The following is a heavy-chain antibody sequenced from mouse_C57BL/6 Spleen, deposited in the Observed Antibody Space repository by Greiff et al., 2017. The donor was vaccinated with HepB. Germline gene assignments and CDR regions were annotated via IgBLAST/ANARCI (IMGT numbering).Heavy chain of an antibody. CDR1: GFTFSSYA. J-gene: IGHJ4*01. CDR2: ISDGGSYT. Sequence: EVQRVESGGGLVKPGGSLKLSCAASGFTFSSYAMSWVRQTPEKRLEWVATISDGGSYTYYPDNVKGRFTMSRDNAKNNLYLQRSHLKSEDTAMYYCARVGNYYYAMDYWGQGTSVTVSS. CDR3: ARVGNYYYAMDY. V-gene: IGHV5-4*01. D-gene: IGHD2-1*01.